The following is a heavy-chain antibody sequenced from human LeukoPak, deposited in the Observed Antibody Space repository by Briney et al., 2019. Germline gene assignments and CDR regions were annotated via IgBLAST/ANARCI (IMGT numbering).Heavy chain of an antibody. V-gene: IGHV1-18*01. CDR3: ARVKYDILTGLYYYYGMDV. J-gene: IGHJ6*02. D-gene: IGHD3-9*01. Sequence: ASVNVSCKASGYTFTSYGISWVRQAPGQGLEWMGWISAYNGNTNYAQKLQGRVTMTTDTSTSTAYMELRSLRSDDTAVYYCARVKYDILTGLYYYYGMDVWGQGTTVTVSS. CDR1: GYTFTSYG. CDR2: ISAYNGNT.